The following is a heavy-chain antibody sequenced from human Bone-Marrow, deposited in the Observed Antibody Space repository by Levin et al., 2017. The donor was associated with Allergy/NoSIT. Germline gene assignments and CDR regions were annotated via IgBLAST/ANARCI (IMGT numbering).Heavy chain of an antibody. CDR1: GSTLSEVS. J-gene: IGHJ4*02. D-gene: IGHD3-3*01. CDR2: FDPETDET. V-gene: IGHV1-24*01. Sequence: GGSLRLSCKVSGSTLSEVSVNWVRQAPGEGLEWMGRFDPETDETDNTQKFHGRVTVTEDTSTDTGYMELSGLRSDDTAVYYCAIAQYDFRSGKPQSFDYWGQGTLITVSS. CDR3: AIAQYDFRSGKPQSFDY.